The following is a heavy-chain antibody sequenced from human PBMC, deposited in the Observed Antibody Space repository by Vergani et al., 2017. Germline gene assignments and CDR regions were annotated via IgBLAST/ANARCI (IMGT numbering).Heavy chain of an antibody. Sequence: QVQLVQSGAEVKKPGASVKVSCKASGYTFTGYYMHWVRQAPGQGLEWMGWINPNSGGTNYAQKFQGWVTRTRDTSISTAYMELSRLRSDDTAVYYCARSAIVGATPGAFDIWGQGTMVTVSS. CDR1: GYTFTGYY. CDR2: INPNSGGT. D-gene: IGHD1-26*01. J-gene: IGHJ3*02. V-gene: IGHV1-2*04. CDR3: ARSAIVGATPGAFDI.